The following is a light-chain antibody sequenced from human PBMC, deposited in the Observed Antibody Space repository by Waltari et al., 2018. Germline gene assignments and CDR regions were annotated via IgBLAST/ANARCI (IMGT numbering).Light chain of an antibody. Sequence: DIVMTQPPLSSSVFLRQPASISCSSSQSLVHADGNTYLSWHQQRPGQPPRLLIYKISNRFAGVPDRFSGSGAGKDFTLKSSRVEAEDVGVYYWMQGTHLRTFGQGTKVEIK. CDR3: MQGTHLRT. V-gene: IGKV2-24*01. CDR2: KIS. J-gene: IGKJ1*01. CDR1: QSLVHADGNTY.